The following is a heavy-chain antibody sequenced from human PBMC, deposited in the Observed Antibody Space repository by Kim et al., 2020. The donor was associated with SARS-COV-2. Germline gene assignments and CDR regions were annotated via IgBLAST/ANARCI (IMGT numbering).Heavy chain of an antibody. D-gene: IGHD3-10*01. J-gene: IGHJ6*02. CDR3: ARDRVRAYYYYGMDV. V-gene: IGHV3-33*01. CDR1: GFTFSIYG. CDR2: IWSDGSNK. Sequence: GGSLRLSCAASGFTFSIYGMHWVRQAPGKGLEWVAVIWSDGSNKYYADSVKGRFTISRDNSKNTLYLQMNSLRAEDTAVYYCARDRVRAYYYYGMDVWGQGTTVTVS.